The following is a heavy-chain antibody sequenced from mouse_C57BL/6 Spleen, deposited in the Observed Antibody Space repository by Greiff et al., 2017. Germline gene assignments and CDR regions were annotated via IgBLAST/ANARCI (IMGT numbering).Heavy chain of an antibody. V-gene: IGHV1-5*01. D-gene: IGHD2-4*01. CDR2: IYPGNSDT. J-gene: IGHJ4*01. CDR3: TRDDYDEVLYAMDY. Sequence: EVQRVESGTVLARPGASVKMSCKTSGYTFTSYWMHWVKQRPGQGLEWIGAIYPGNSDTSYNQKFKGKAKLTAVTSASTAYMELSSLTNEDSAVYYCTRDDYDEVLYAMDYWGQGTSVTVSS. CDR1: GYTFTSYW.